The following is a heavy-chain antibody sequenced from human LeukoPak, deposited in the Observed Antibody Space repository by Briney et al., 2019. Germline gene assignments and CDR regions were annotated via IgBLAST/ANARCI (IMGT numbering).Heavy chain of an antibody. CDR3: ARGGYSYGYRPNHLFDY. J-gene: IGHJ4*02. V-gene: IGHV3-66*01. CDR2: IYSGGST. D-gene: IGHD5-18*01. Sequence: GGSLRLSCAASGFTVSSNYMSWVRRAPGKGLEWVSVIYSGGSTYYADSVKGRFTISRDNSKNTLYLQMNSLRAEGTAVYYCARGGYSYGYRPNHLFDYWGQGTLVTVSS. CDR1: GFTVSSNY.